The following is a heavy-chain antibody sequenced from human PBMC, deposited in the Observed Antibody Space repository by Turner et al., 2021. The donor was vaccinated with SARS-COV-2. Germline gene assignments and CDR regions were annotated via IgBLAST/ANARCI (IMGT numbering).Heavy chain of an antibody. CDR1: GVTFTSYG. CDR2: ISDDGSNK. Sequence: QVQLVESGGGVVQPGRSLRQGGGEDGVTFTSYGMHWVRPAPGKGLEWVAVISDDGSNKYYADSVKSRFHVSRDTSQNTLYLQMNSLRAEDTAVYYCAKDGAPFLLYFGGPTFYFDYWGPGTLVTVSS. J-gene: IGHJ4*02. CDR3: AKDGAPFLLYFGGPTFYFDY. D-gene: IGHD3-10*01. V-gene: IGHV3-30*18.